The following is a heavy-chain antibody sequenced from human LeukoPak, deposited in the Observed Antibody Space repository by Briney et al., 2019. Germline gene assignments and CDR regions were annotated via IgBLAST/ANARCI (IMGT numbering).Heavy chain of an antibody. CDR2: ISSSSSYI. CDR3: AREYYYDSRAPGAFDI. Sequence: GGSLRLSCAASGFIFSSYSINWVRQAPGKGLEWVSSISSSSSYIYYADSVKGRFTISRDNAKNSLYLQMNSLRAEDMAVYYCAREYYYDSRAPGAFDIWGQGTMVTVSS. V-gene: IGHV3-21*01. D-gene: IGHD3-22*01. J-gene: IGHJ3*02. CDR1: GFIFSSYS.